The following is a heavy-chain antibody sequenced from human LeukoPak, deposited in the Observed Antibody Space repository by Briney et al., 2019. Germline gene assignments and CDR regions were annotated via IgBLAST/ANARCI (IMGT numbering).Heavy chain of an antibody. Sequence: PGRSLRLSCAASGFTFSSYWMSWVRQAPGKGLEWVANIKQDGSEKYYVDSVKGRFTISRDNAKNSLYLQMNSLRAEDTAVYYCAREAPLGFGGVIVFDYWGQGTLVTVSS. D-gene: IGHD3-16*02. CDR2: IKQDGSEK. CDR3: AREAPLGFGGVIVFDY. J-gene: IGHJ4*02. V-gene: IGHV3-7*01. CDR1: GFTFSSYW.